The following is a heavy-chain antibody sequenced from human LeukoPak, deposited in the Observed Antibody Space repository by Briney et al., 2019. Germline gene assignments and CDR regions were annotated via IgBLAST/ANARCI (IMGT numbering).Heavy chain of an antibody. CDR1: GGSISSGGYS. V-gene: IGHV4-31*03. CDR2: IYYSGST. D-gene: IGHD2-15*01. CDR3: ASEVAATPNYFDY. J-gene: IGHJ4*02. Sequence: SETLSLTCTVSGGSISSGGYSWSWIRQHPGKGLEWIGYIYYSGSTYYNPSLKSRVTISVDTSKNQFSLKLSSVTAADTAVYYCASEVAATPNYFDYWGQGTLVTVSS.